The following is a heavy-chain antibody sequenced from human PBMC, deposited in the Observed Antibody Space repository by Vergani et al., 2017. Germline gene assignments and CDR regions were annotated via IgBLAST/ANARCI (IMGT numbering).Heavy chain of an antibody. D-gene: IGHD6-13*01. Sequence: EVQLLESGGGLVQPGGSLRLSCAASGFTFSSYAMSWVRQAPGKGLEWVSAISGSGGSTYYADSVTGRFTISRDNSKNTLYLQMNSLRAEDTAVYYCAKGGGSSWSFDYWGQGTLVTVSS. J-gene: IGHJ4*02. V-gene: IGHV3-23*01. CDR3: AKGGGSSWSFDY. CDR2: ISGSGGST. CDR1: GFTFSSYA.